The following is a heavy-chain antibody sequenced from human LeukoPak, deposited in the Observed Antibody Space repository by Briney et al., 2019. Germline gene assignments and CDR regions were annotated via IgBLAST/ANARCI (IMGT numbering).Heavy chain of an antibody. CDR3: VRGYCSSTSCWSGALFDY. J-gene: IGHJ4*02. D-gene: IGHD2-2*01. Sequence: GGSLRLSCAASGSTFSSYAMSWVRKVPGKGLEWVSAISGSGGSTYYADSVKGRFTISRDNSKNTLYLQMSSLRAEDTAVYYCVRGYCSSTSCWSGALFDYWGQGTLVTVSS. V-gene: IGHV3-23*01. CDR1: GSTFSSYA. CDR2: ISGSGGST.